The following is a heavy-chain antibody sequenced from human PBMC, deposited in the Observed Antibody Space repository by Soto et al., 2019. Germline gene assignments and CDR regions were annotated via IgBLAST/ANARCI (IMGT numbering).Heavy chain of an antibody. CDR3: AREGGSSSWYLDGMDV. CDR1: GFTFSSYA. D-gene: IGHD6-13*01. J-gene: IGHJ6*02. V-gene: IGHV3-30-3*01. CDR2: ISYDGSNK. Sequence: PGGSLRLSCAASGFTFSSYAMHWVRQAPGKGLEWVAVISYDGSNKYYADSVKGRFTISRDNSKNTLYLQMNSLRAEDTAVYYCAREGGSSSWYLDGMDVWGQGTTVTVSS.